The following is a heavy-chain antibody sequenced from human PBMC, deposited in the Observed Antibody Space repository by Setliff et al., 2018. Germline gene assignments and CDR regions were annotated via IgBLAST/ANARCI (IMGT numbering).Heavy chain of an antibody. J-gene: IGHJ5*02. V-gene: IGHV3-21*01. CDR1: GFTFSSYS. D-gene: IGHD6-19*01. CDR3: ARERFVAVGNWFDP. Sequence: GGSLRLSCAASGFTFSSYSMNRVRQAPGKGLEWVSSISSSSSYIYYADSVKGRFTISRDNAKNSLYLQMNSLRAEDTAVYYCARERFVAVGNWFDPWGQGTLVTVSS. CDR2: ISSSSSYI.